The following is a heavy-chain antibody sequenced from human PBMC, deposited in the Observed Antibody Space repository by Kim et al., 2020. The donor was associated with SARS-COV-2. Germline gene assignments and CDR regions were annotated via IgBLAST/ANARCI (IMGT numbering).Heavy chain of an antibody. V-gene: IGHV3-21*01. Sequence: GGSLRLSCAASGFTFSSYSMNWVRQAPGKGLEWVSSISSSSSYIYYADSMKGRFTISRDNAKNSLYLQMNSLRAVDTAVYYCARDLKYTIFGVVIRQAFDYWGQGTLVTVSS. J-gene: IGHJ4*02. CDR3: ARDLKYTIFGVVIRQAFDY. CDR2: ISSSSSYI. D-gene: IGHD3-3*01. CDR1: GFTFSSYS.